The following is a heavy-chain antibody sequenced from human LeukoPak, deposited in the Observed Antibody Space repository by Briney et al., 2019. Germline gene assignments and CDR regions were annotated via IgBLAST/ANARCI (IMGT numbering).Heavy chain of an antibody. Sequence: SETLSLTCTVSGASISNSFYFWGWVRQPPGTGLEWIGHIRYSGSTNYNPSLKSRVTMSVDTSKNQFSLKLSSVTAADTAVYYCAREGAGTMVRGVIIPNWFDPWGQGTLVTVSS. J-gene: IGHJ5*02. CDR2: IRYSGST. CDR1: GASISNSFYF. D-gene: IGHD3-10*01. V-gene: IGHV4-39*07. CDR3: AREGAGTMVRGVIIPNWFDP.